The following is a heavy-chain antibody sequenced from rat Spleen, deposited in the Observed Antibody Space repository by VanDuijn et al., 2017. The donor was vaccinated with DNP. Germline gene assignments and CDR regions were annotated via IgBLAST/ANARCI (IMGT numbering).Heavy chain of an antibody. D-gene: IGHD1-4*01. CDR3: ARGRSTGIPMDA. V-gene: IGHV1-43*01. CDR1: GYTFTSYY. Sequence: QVQLQQSGAELAKPGSSVKISCKASGYTFTSYYISWIKQTTGQGLEYIGYINTGSGGTNYNEKFKGKATLIVDKSSSTAFMQLSSLTPDDSAVYYCARGRSTGIPMDAWGQGTSVTVSS. CDR2: INTGSGGT. J-gene: IGHJ4*01.